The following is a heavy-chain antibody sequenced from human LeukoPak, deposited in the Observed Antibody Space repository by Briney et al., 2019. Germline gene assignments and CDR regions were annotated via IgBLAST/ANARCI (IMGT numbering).Heavy chain of an antibody. Sequence: SETLSLTCTVSGGSISSYYWSWIRQPPGKGLEWIGYIYYSGSTNYNPSLKSRVTISVDTSKNQFSLKLSSVTAADTAVFYCAREGYTSSWYSGYYYFDYWGQGTLVTVSS. CDR1: GGSISSYY. V-gene: IGHV4-59*12. CDR3: AREGYTSSWYSGYYYFDY. D-gene: IGHD6-13*01. J-gene: IGHJ4*02. CDR2: IYYSGST.